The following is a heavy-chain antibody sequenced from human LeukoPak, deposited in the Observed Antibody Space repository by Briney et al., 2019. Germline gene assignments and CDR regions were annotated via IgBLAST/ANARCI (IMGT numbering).Heavy chain of an antibody. CDR1: GGTFSSYA. CDR3: ARDGNSGYDY. J-gene: IGHJ4*02. D-gene: IGHD5-12*01. Sequence: GASVKVSCKASGGTFSSYAISWVRQGPGQGLEWMGRIIPILGIANYAQKFQGRVTITADKSTSTAYMELSRLRSEDTAVYYCARDGNSGYDYWGQGTLVTVSS. V-gene: IGHV1-69*04. CDR2: IIPILGIA.